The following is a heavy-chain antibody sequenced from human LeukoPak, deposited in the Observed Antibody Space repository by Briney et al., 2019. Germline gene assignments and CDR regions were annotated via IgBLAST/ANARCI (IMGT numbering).Heavy chain of an antibody. CDR3: ARDGADTAGDY. D-gene: IGHD5-18*01. J-gene: IGHJ4*02. CDR2: INPNSGGT. Sequence: ASVKVSCKASGYTFTGYYMHWVRQAPGQGLEWMGWINPNSGGTSYAQKFQGRVTMTRDTSTSTVYMELSSLRSEDTAVYYCARDGADTAGDYWGQGTLVTVSS. CDR1: GYTFTGYY. V-gene: IGHV1-2*02.